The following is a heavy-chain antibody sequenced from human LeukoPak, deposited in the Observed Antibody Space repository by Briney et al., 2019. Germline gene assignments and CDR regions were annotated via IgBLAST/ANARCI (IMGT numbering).Heavy chain of an antibody. D-gene: IGHD4-11*01. V-gene: IGHV3-48*04. CDR2: ISSSSSTI. J-gene: IGHJ3*02. Sequence: GGSLRLSCAASGFTFSSYSMNWVRQAPGKGLEWVSYISSSSSTIYYADSVKGRFTISRDNAKNSLYLQMNSLRAEDTALYYCAKGTTVTTHDAFDIWGQGTMVTVSS. CDR1: GFTFSSYS. CDR3: AKGTTVTTHDAFDI.